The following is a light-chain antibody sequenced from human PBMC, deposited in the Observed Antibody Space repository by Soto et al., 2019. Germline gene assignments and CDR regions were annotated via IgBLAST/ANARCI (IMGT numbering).Light chain of an antibody. CDR2: AAS. CDR1: QSISRY. CDR3: QQSDSTPPKWT. J-gene: IGKJ1*01. V-gene: IGKV1-39*01. Sequence: DIQMTQSPSSLSASVGDRVTITCRASQSISRYLNWYQQKPGKAPKLLIYAASSLQSGVPSRFSGSRSGTDYTRAISSLQPEDFATYYCQQSDSTPPKWTFGQGTKVEI.